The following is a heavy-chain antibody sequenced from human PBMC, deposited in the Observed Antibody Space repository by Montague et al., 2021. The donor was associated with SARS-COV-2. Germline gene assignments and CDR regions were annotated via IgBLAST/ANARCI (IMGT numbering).Heavy chain of an antibody. CDR1: GFTFSSYS. CDR3: ARVGGSGWYVDY. J-gene: IGHJ4*02. CDR2: ISSSSSYI. V-gene: IGHV3-21*01. Sequence: FLRLSCAASGFTFSSYSMNWVRQAPGKGLEWVSSISSSSSYIYYADSVKGRFTISRDNAKNSLYLQMNSLRAEDTAVYYCARVGGSGWYVDYWGQGTLVIVSS. D-gene: IGHD6-19*01.